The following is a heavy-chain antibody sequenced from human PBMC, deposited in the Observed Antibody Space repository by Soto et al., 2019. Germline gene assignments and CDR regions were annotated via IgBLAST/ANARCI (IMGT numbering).Heavy chain of an antibody. V-gene: IGHV4-39*01. J-gene: IGHJ5*02. D-gene: IGHD2-2*02. CDR2: IYYSGST. Sequence: QLQLQESGPGLVKPSETLSLTCTVSGGSISSSSYYWGWIRQPPGKGLEWIGSIYYSGSTYYNPSLKSRVIISVDTSKNQFSLRLSSVTAADTAVYYCAGRYGSSTSCYIENWFDPCGQGTLVTVS. CDR3: AGRYGSSTSCYIENWFDP. CDR1: GGSISSSSYY.